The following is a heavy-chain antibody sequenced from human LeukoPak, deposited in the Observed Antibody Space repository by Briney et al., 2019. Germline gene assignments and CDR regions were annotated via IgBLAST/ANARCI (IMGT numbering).Heavy chain of an antibody. V-gene: IGHV1-2*02. CDR2: INPNSGGT. J-gene: IGHJ6*02. D-gene: IGHD3-10*01. CDR1: GYTFTGYY. CDR3: ARRVLLWFGETSAYYYYGMDV. Sequence: ASVKVSCKASGYTFTGYYMHWVRQAPGQGLEWMGWINPNSGGTNYAQKFQGRATMTRDTSISTAYMELSRLRSDDTAVYYCARRVLLWFGETSAYYYYGMDVWGQGTTVTVSS.